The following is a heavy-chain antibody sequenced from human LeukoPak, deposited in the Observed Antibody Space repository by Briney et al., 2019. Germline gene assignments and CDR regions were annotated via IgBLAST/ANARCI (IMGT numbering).Heavy chain of an antibody. D-gene: IGHD6-13*01. Sequence: GASVKVSCKASVYTFTSYYMHCVRQVPGQGLEWMGIINPSGGSTSYAQKFQGRVTMTRDMSTSTVYMELSSLRSEDTAVYYCARDYSSSWTTALDYWGQGTLVTVSS. CDR3: ARDYSSSWTTALDY. V-gene: IGHV1-46*01. CDR1: VYTFTSYY. CDR2: INPSGGST. J-gene: IGHJ4*02.